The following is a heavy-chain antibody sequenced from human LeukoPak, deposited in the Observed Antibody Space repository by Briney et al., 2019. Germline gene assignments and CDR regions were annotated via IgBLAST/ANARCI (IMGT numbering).Heavy chain of an antibody. Sequence: GGSLRLSCAASGFTFSSYGMHWVRRAPGKGLEWVAVIWYDRSNKYYADSVKGRFTISRDNSKNTLYLQMNSLRAEDTAVYYCARGTDFDYWGQGTLVTVSS. J-gene: IGHJ4*02. CDR2: IWYDRSNK. CDR3: ARGTDFDY. CDR1: GFTFSSYG. V-gene: IGHV3-33*01.